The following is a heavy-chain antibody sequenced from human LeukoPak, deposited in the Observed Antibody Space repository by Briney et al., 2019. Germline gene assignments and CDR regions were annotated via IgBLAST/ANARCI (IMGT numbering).Heavy chain of an antibody. J-gene: IGHJ3*01. CDR2: IYPDDSDT. CDR3: ARPNITSYYDSRGYDAFDV. CDR1: GYRFNAYW. Sequence: GESLKISCKGSGYRFNAYWIAWVSQMPGKGLGWMGIIYPDDSDTRYSPPFQGQITISADKSVRTAYLQWSSLKATDTAMYYCARPNITSYYDSRGYDAFDVWGQGTMVTVSS. D-gene: IGHD3-22*01. V-gene: IGHV5-51*01.